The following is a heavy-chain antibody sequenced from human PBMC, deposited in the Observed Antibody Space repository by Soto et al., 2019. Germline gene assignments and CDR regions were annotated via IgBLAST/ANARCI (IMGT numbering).Heavy chain of an antibody. CDR1: GFTFSRHA. CDR2: ISYDGANK. V-gene: IGHV3-30-3*01. J-gene: IGHJ4*02. Sequence: QVQLVESGGGVVQPGRSLRLSCTASGFTFSRHAMHWVRQAPGKGLEWVAVISYDGANKYYADSLKGRITISRDNSRNTVYLQMNSLRAVDTAVYYCVRAHSSGCGNWGQGTLVTVSS. CDR3: VRAHSSGCGN. D-gene: IGHD3-22*01.